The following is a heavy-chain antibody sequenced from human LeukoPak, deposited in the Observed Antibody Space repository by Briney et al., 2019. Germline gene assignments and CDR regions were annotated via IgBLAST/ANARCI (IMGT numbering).Heavy chain of an antibody. J-gene: IGHJ4*02. V-gene: IGHV3-23*01. D-gene: IGHD2-15*01. Sequence: GGSLRLSCAASGFTFSSYAMSWVRQAPGKGLEWVSAISGSGGSTYYADSVKGRFTISRDNSKNTLYLQMNSLRAEDTAVYYCARDVTCSGGSCYYFDYWGQGTLVTVSS. CDR1: GFTFSSYA. CDR2: ISGSGGST. CDR3: ARDVTCSGGSCYYFDY.